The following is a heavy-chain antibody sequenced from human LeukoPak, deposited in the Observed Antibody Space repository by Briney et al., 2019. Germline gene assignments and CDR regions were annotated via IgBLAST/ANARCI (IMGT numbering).Heavy chain of an antibody. CDR2: IYHSGST. D-gene: IGHD5-12*01. J-gene: IGHJ3*02. CDR3: ASGNTGYDRDSFDI. CDR1: GGSTSSGGYS. Sequence: SQTLSLTCAVSGGSTSSGGYSWSWVRQPPGEGLEWVGYIYHSGSTYYNPSLQSRVTISLDRSKNQFSLKLGSMTAADTAVYYCASGNTGYDRDSFDIWGQGTMVTVSS. V-gene: IGHV4-30-2*01.